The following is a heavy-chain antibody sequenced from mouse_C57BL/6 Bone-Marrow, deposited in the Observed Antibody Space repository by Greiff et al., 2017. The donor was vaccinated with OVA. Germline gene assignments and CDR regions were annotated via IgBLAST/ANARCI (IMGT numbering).Heavy chain of an antibody. V-gene: IGHV14-1*01. CDR1: GFNIKDYY. J-gene: IGHJ4*01. CDR3: TPTGTNYYAMDY. CDR2: IDPEDGDT. Sequence: VQLKQSGAELVRPGASVKLSCTASGFNIKDYYMHWVKQRPEQGLEWIGRIDPEDGDTEYAPKFQGKATMTADTSSNTAYLQLSSLTSEDTAVDYCTPTGTNYYAMDYWGQGTSVTVSS. D-gene: IGHD4-1*02.